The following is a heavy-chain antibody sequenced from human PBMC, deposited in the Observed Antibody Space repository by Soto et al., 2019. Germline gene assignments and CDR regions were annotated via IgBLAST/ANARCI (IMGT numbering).Heavy chain of an antibody. V-gene: IGHV4-59*01. CDR2: IYYSGST. J-gene: IGHJ4*02. Sequence: SETLSLTWTVSGGSISSYYWSWIRQTTGKGLEWIGYIYYSGSTNYNPSLKSRVTISVDTSKNQFSLKLSSVTAADTAVYYCARVDFGRDGYNYFDYWGQGTLVTVSS. CDR1: GGSISSYY. CDR3: ARVDFGRDGYNYFDY. D-gene: IGHD5-12*01.